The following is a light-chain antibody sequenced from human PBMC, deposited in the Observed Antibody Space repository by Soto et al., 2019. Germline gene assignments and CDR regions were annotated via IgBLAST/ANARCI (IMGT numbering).Light chain of an antibody. CDR3: QQYNSNPLT. CDR1: QSVSTW. J-gene: IGKJ4*01. V-gene: IGKV1-5*03. CDR2: KAY. Sequence: DIQMTQSPSTLSASVGDRVTITCRGSQSVSTWLAWYQQKPGKVPKLLIYKAYSLESGVPSRFSGSGSGTEFTLTISSLQPDDFATYYCQQYNSNPLTFAGGTKVEIK.